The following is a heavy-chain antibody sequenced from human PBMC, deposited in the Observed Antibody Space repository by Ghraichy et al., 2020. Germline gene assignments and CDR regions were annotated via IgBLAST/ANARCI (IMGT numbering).Heavy chain of an antibody. V-gene: IGHV3-30*02. CDR2: IRYDGSNK. D-gene: IGHD4-17*01. CDR3: AKVGADYGHNYYYYYMDV. Sequence: GGSLRLSCAASGFTFSSYGMHWVRQAPGKGLEWVAFIRYDGSNKYYADSVKGRFTISRDNSKNTLYLQMNSLRAEDTAVYYCAKVGADYGHNYYYYYMDVWGKGTTVTVSS. CDR1: GFTFSSYG. J-gene: IGHJ6*03.